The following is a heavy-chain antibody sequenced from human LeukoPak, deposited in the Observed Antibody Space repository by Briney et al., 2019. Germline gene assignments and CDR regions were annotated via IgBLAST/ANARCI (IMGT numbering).Heavy chain of an antibody. CDR2: IIPIFGTA. D-gene: IGHD6-13*01. Sequence: SVQVSCKASGGTFSSYAISWVRQAPGQGLEWMGGIIPIFGTANYAQKFQGRVTITTDESTSTACMELSSLRSADTAVYYCARDSFRGRSWYLDFDYWGQGTLVTVSS. CDR1: GGTFSSYA. CDR3: ARDSFRGRSWYLDFDY. J-gene: IGHJ4*02. V-gene: IGHV1-69*05.